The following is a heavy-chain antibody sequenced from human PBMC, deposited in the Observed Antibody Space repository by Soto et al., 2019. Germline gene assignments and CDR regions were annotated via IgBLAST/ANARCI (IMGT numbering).Heavy chain of an antibody. J-gene: IGHJ4*02. CDR3: AGSGWYGPNYFDD. CDR2: IFYSGST. D-gene: IGHD6-19*01. Sequence: SETLSLTCTVSGGSISSYYWSWIRQPPGKGLEWIGYIFYSGSTNYNSSLKSRVTISVDTSKNQFSLKLSSVTAADTAVYYCAGSGWYGPNYFDDWGQGTRVTVSS. CDR1: GGSISSYY. V-gene: IGHV4-59*01.